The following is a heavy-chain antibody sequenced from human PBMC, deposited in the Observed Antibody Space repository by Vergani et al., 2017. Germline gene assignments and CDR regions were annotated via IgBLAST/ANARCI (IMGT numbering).Heavy chain of an antibody. J-gene: IGHJ4*02. D-gene: IGHD2-15*01. CDR1: GGSISSGGYS. CDR3: ARSRPYCTSGSCPAI. Sequence: QLQLQESGSGLVKPSQTLSLTCAVSGGSISSGGYSWSWIRQPPGKGLEWIGYIYHSGSTYYNPSLKTPVTISVDTSKSQFSLKLNSVTVADTAVYYCARSRPYCTSGSCPAIWGQGTLVTVSS. V-gene: IGHV4-30-2*01. CDR2: IYHSGST.